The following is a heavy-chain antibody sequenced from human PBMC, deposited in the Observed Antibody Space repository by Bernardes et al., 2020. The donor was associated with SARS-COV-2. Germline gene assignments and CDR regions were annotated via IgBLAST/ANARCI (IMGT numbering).Heavy chain of an antibody. CDR2: INHSGST. J-gene: IGHJ4*02. CDR3: ARIYSTSSFDFDY. V-gene: IGHV4-34*01. D-gene: IGHD6-6*01. Sequence: SEPLSLTCAVYGGSFSGYYWTWIRQPPGKGLEWIGEINHSGSTNYNPSLKNRVTISTDTSKNQFSLKLSSVNAADTAVYYCARIYSTSSFDFDYWGQGTLVTVSS. CDR1: GGSFSGYY.